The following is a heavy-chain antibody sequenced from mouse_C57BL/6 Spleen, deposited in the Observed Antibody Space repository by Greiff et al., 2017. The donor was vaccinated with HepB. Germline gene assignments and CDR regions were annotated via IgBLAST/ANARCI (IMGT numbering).Heavy chain of an antibody. CDR3: AREGYDGGTFAY. Sequence: VQLKESGPELVKPGASVKISCKASGYSFTGYYMNWVKQSPEKSLEWIGEINPSTGGTTYNQKFKAKATLTVDKSSSTAYMQLKSLTSEDSAVYYCAREGYDGGTFAYWGQGTLVTVSA. CDR1: GYSFTGYY. D-gene: IGHD2-2*01. CDR2: INPSTGGT. V-gene: IGHV1-42*01. J-gene: IGHJ3*01.